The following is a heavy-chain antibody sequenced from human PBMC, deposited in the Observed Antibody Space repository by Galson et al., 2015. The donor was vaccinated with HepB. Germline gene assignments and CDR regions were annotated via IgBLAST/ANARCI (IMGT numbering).Heavy chain of an antibody. CDR3: ASCVTVTTFESMNDAFDI. D-gene: IGHD4-17*01. Sequence: SVKVSCKASGGTFSSYTISWVRQAPGQGLEWMGRIIPILGIANYAQKFLGRVTITADKSTSTAYMELSSLRSEDTAVYYCASCVTVTTFESMNDAFDIWGQGTMVTVSS. CDR1: GGTFSSYT. CDR2: IIPILGIA. V-gene: IGHV1-69*02. J-gene: IGHJ3*02.